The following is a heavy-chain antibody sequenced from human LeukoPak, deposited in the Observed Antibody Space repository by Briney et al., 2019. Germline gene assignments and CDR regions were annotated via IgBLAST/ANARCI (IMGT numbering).Heavy chain of an antibody. V-gene: IGHV3-23*01. Sequence: PGGSLRLSCAASGFTFSSYTMNWVRQALGQGLEWVSTISDPHSGSQTHYADSVKGRFTISRDDSQNTVYLQMESLRAEDTAVYYCTPRLQHHFDYWGQGTQVTVSS. D-gene: IGHD2-15*01. CDR3: TPRLQHHFDY. J-gene: IGHJ4*02. CDR2: ISDPHSGSQT. CDR1: GFTFSSYT.